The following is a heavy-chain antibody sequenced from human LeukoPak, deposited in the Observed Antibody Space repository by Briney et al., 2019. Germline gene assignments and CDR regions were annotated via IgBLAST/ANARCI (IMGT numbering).Heavy chain of an antibody. CDR1: GFTFSSYW. CDR3: ARGVPADTYYYYYMDV. Sequence: GGSLRLSCAASGFTFSSYWMSWVRQAPGKGLEWVANIKQDGSEKYYVDSVKGRFTISRDNAKNSLYLQLNSLRAEDTAVYYCARGVPADTYYYYYMDVWGKGTTVTISS. V-gene: IGHV3-7*01. CDR2: IKQDGSEK. J-gene: IGHJ6*03. D-gene: IGHD2-2*01.